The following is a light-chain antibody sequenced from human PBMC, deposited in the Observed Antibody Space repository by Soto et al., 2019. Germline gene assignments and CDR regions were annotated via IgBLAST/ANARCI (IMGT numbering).Light chain of an antibody. J-gene: IGKJ3*01. V-gene: IGKV3-15*01. CDR2: GAS. CDR3: QQYNAWPPFT. CDR1: QAVSSN. Sequence: EIVMTQSPATLSVSPGERATLSCRASQAVSSNLAWYQQKPGQAPRLLIYGASARATGIPARFSGSGSGTEFTLTISSLLSEDFAVYYCQQYNAWPPFTFGPGTRVAIK.